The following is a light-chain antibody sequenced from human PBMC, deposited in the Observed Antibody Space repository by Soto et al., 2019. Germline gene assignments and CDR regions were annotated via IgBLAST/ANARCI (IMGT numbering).Light chain of an antibody. CDR3: QQANSFPLT. Sequence: DIQMTQSPSTLSASVGDRVTITCRASQSVDIWLAWYQQKPGKAPKLLIYAASSLQSGVPSRFSGSGSGTDFTLTISSLQPEDFATYYCQQANSFPLTFGGGTKVEIK. CDR2: AAS. J-gene: IGKJ4*01. CDR1: QSVDIW. V-gene: IGKV1-12*01.